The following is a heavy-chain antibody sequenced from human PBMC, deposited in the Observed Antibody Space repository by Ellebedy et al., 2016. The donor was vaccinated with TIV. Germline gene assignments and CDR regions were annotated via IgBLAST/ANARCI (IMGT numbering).Heavy chain of an antibody. V-gene: IGHV3-7*01. CDR2: INQGGSER. Sequence: GGSLRLSCGTSGFSFRSYWMTWVRQAPGKGLEWVANINQGGSERHHVDSVKGRFTIARDNAKNSLYLQMSSLRVEDTAVYYCATDGSYGDYRSPTHAFVMWGQGTMVAVSS. CDR1: GFSFRSYW. CDR3: ATDGSYGDYRSPTHAFVM. J-gene: IGHJ3*02. D-gene: IGHD4-17*01.